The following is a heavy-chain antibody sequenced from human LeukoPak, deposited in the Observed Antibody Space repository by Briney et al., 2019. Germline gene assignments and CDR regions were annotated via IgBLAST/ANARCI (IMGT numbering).Heavy chain of an antibody. D-gene: IGHD6-6*01. Sequence: PSETLSLTCTVSGGSIRSHCWSWVRQPPGKGLEWIGYIYFSGSTNYNPSLKSRVTISMGTSENQFPLKLSSVTAADTAVYYCARGAAPHYSDYWGQGTLVTVSS. J-gene: IGHJ4*02. CDR3: ARGAAPHYSDY. CDR2: IYFSGST. V-gene: IGHV4-59*11. CDR1: GGSIRSHC.